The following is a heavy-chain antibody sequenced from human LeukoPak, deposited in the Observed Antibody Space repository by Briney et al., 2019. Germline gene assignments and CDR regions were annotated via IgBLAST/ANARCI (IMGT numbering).Heavy chain of an antibody. D-gene: IGHD2-8*02. CDR2: INPNSGGT. Sequence: ASVKVCCKASGYTFTGYYMHWVRQAPGQGLEWMGWINPNSGGTNYAQKLQGRVTMTTDTSTSTAYMELRSLRSDDTAVYYCARRWGKKWPAMDVWGQGTTVTVSS. CDR3: ARRWGKKWPAMDV. J-gene: IGHJ6*02. CDR1: GYTFTGYY. V-gene: IGHV1-2*02.